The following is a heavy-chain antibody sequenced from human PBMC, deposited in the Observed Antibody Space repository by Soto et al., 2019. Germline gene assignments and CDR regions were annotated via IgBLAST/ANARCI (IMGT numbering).Heavy chain of an antibody. CDR1: GFTFSSCS. V-gene: IGHV3-21*01. CDR3: ARDLEAARPARFYYYYGMDV. Sequence: PGGSLRLSCAASGFTFSSCSMNWVRQAPGKGLEWVSSISSSSSYIYYADSVKGRFTISRDNAKNSLYLQMNSLRAEDTAVYYCARDLEAARPARFYYYYGMDVWGQGTTVTVSS. D-gene: IGHD6-13*01. CDR2: ISSSSSYI. J-gene: IGHJ6*02.